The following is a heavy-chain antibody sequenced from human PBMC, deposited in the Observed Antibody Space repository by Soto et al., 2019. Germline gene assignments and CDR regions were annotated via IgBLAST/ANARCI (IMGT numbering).Heavy chain of an antibody. J-gene: IGHJ4*02. CDR1: GGSLTSGTYS. CDR2: IFPSGTT. Sequence: SETLSLTCAVSGGSLTSGTYSWNWIRQPPGKGLEWIGYIFPSGTTYYNPSLKSRVSISIDVSKNQFSLNLRSLTAADTAVYYCARGREFDYWGQGTLVTVSS. CDR3: ARGREFDY. V-gene: IGHV4-30-2*01.